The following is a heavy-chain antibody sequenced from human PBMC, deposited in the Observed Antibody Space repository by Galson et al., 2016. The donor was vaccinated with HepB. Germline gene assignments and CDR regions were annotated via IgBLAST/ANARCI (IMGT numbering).Heavy chain of an antibody. V-gene: IGHV4-31*03. CDR1: GGSMGSDSMGSGGYY. Sequence: TLSLTCTVSGGSMGSDSMGSGGYYWSWIRQHPGKGLEWIGYIYYTGNTFYNPSLQSRVSMSIDTSKKKFSLSLRSVTAADSGIYYCARDRGIQLASSNWFDPWGRGTLVTVSS. CDR3: ARDRGIQLASSNWFDP. CDR2: IYYTGNT. J-gene: IGHJ5*02. D-gene: IGHD1-1*01.